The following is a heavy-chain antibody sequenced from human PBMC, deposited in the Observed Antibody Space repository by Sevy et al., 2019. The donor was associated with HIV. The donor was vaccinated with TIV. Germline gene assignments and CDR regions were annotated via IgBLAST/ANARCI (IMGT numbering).Heavy chain of an antibody. CDR1: GFTFSSYA. V-gene: IGHV3-23*01. D-gene: IGHD3-10*01. Sequence: GGSLRLSCAASGFTFSSYAMSWVRQAPGKGLEWVSAISGSGGSTYYADSVKGRFTISRDNSKNTLYLQMNSLRAEDTAVYYCAKARLPGSYYGSGDDYWGQGTLVTVSS. CDR2: ISGSGGST. J-gene: IGHJ4*02. CDR3: AKARLPGSYYGSGDDY.